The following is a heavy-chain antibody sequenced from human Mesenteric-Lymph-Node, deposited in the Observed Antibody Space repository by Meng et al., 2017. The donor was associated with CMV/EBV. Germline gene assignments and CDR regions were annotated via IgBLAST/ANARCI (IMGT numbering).Heavy chain of an antibody. CDR1: GLSSSSYA. J-gene: IGHJ4*02. CDR3: ARDWPSGSYSLDY. Sequence: GGSLRLSCEVSGLSSSSYAMSWVRQAPGKGLEWVSYISSSGSTIYYADSVKGRFTISRDNAKNSLYLQMNSLRAEDRAVYYCARDWPSGSYSLDYWGQGTLVTVSS. V-gene: IGHV3-48*03. D-gene: IGHD1-26*01. CDR2: ISSSGSTI.